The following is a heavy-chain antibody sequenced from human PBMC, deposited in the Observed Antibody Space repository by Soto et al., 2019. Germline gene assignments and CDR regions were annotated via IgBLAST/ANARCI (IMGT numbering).Heavy chain of an antibody. CDR3: AKVLRVVVVVAATRLDNWFDP. D-gene: IGHD2-15*01. CDR2: INHSGST. Sequence: SETLSLTCTVYGGSFSGYDLSWIRQPPGKGLEWIGEINHSGSTNYNPSLKSRVTISVDTSKNQFSLKLSSVTAEDTAVYYCAKVLRVVVVVAATRLDNWFDPWGQGTLVTVSS. J-gene: IGHJ5*02. CDR1: GGSFSGYD. V-gene: IGHV4-34*01.